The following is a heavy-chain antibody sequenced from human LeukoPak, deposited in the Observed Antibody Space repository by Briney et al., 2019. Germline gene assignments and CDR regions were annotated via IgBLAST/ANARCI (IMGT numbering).Heavy chain of an antibody. Sequence: GGSLGLSCAASRFTFSGYAMSWVRQAPGKGLEWVSAISGSGGTTYYADSVKGRFTISRDNSKNTLFLQMNSLRAEDTAIYYCAKAYSSGWSPFAHWGQGTLVTVSS. CDR3: AKAYSSGWSPFAH. CDR2: ISGSGGTT. D-gene: IGHD6-19*01. CDR1: RFTFSGYA. J-gene: IGHJ4*02. V-gene: IGHV3-23*01.